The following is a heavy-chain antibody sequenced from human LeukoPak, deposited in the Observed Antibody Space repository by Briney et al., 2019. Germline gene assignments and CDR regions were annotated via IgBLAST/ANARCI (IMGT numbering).Heavy chain of an antibody. CDR2: IHYTGST. J-gene: IGHJ5*02. CDR3: ARGGYYGSGNDFRFDP. D-gene: IGHD3-10*01. CDR1: GGSISSYY. V-gene: IGHV4-59*01. Sequence: SETLSLTCTVSGGSISSYYWSWIRQSPGKGLECIGYIHYTGSTNYSPSLKSRVTISVETSKNQFSLKLKSVTAADTAVYYCARGGYYGSGNDFRFDPWGQGTLVTVSS.